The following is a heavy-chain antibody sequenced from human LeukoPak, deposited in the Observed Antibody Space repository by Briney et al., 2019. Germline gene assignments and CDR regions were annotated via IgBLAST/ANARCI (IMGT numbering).Heavy chain of an antibody. J-gene: IGHJ4*02. CDR3: ARGPMVRTNLFDY. CDR2: ISSSSSSI. D-gene: IGHD3-10*01. Sequence: GGSLRLSCAASGFTFSSYSMNWVRQAPGKGLEWVSYISSSSSSIYYADSVKGRFTISRDNAKNTLYLQMNSLRAEDTAVYYCARGPMVRTNLFDYWGQGTLVTVSS. CDR1: GFTFSSYS. V-gene: IGHV3-48*04.